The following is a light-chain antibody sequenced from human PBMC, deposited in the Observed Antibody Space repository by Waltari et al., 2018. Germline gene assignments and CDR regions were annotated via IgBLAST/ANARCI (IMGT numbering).Light chain of an antibody. V-gene: IGKV3-20*01. CDR2: GAS. CDR3: QHYLRLPVT. CDR1: QSVSRA. Sequence: ELVLTQSPGTLSLSLGERATVSCRASQSVSRALAWYQQKPGQAPRLLIYGASTRATGISDRFSGSGSGTDFSLTISRLEPDDFAVYYCQHYLRLPVTFGQGTTVEI. J-gene: IGKJ1*01.